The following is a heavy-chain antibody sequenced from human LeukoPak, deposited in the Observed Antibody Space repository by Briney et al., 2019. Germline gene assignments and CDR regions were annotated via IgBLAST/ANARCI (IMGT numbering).Heavy chain of an antibody. CDR2: INPNSGGT. CDR3: ARDGGYSYGSDY. V-gene: IGHV1-2*02. D-gene: IGHD5-18*01. CDR1: GYTFTGYY. J-gene: IGHJ4*02. Sequence: ASVKVSCKASGYTFTGYYMHWVRQAPGQGLEWMGWINPNSGGTNYAQKFQGRVTMTRDTSTSTVYMELSSLRSEDTAVYYCARDGGYSYGSDYWGQGTLVTVSS.